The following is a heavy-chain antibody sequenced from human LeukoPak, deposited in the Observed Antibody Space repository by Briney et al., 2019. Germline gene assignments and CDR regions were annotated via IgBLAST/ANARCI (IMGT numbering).Heavy chain of an antibody. J-gene: IGHJ4*02. Sequence: PGGSLRLSCAASGFTFSSYAMHWVRQAPGKGLEWVAVISYDGSNKYYADSVKGRFTISRDNSKNTLYLQMNSLRAEDTAVYYCASNGVASFYYFDYWGQGTLVTVSS. V-gene: IGHV3-30-3*01. CDR1: GFTFSSYA. CDR3: ASNGVASFYYFDY. D-gene: IGHD3-3*01. CDR2: ISYDGSNK.